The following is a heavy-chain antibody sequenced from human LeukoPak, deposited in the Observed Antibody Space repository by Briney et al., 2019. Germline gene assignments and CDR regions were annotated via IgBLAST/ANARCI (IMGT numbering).Heavy chain of an antibody. J-gene: IGHJ5*02. Sequence: GESLKISCKGSGYSFTSYWIGWVRQLPGKGLEWMGIIYPGDSDTRYSPSFQGQVTISADKSISTAYLQWSSLKASDTAMYYCARQKGIAAAGAPYGGLNWFDPWGQGTLVTVSS. CDR3: ARQKGIAAAGAPYGGLNWFDP. CDR2: IYPGDSDT. D-gene: IGHD6-13*01. V-gene: IGHV5-51*01. CDR1: GYSFTSYW.